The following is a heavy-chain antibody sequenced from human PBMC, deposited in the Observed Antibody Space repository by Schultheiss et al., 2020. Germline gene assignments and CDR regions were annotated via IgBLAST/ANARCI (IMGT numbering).Heavy chain of an antibody. CDR2: TYYRSKWYN. Sequence: SQTLSLTCAISGDSVSSDDAVWNWIRQSPSRGLEWLGRTYYRSKWYNDYAVSVKSRITINPDTSKNQFSLQLNSVTPEDTAVYYCARDQGDDWNYYYGMDVWGQGTTVTVSS. CDR1: GDSVSSDDAV. D-gene: IGHD1-1*01. CDR3: ARDQGDDWNYYYGMDV. V-gene: IGHV6-1*01. J-gene: IGHJ6*02.